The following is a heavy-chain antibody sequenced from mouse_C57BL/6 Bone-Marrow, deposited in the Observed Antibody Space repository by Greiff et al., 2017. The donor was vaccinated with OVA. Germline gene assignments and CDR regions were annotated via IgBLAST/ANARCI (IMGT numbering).Heavy chain of an antibody. Sequence: VKLVESGAELARPGASVKLSCKASGYTFTSYGISWVKQRTGQGLEWIGEIYPRSGNTYYNEKFKGKATLTADKSSSTAYMELRSLTSEDSAVYFCAREGDHYYAMDYWGQGTSVTVSS. J-gene: IGHJ4*01. CDR2: IYPRSGNT. CDR3: AREGDHYYAMDY. CDR1: GYTFTSYG. D-gene: IGHD3-3*01. V-gene: IGHV1-81*01.